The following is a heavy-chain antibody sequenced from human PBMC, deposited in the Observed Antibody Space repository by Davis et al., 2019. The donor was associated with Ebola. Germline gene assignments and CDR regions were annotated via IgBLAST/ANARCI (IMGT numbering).Heavy chain of an antibody. CDR2: ISGSGGST. D-gene: IGHD2-8*02. J-gene: IGHJ3*02. CDR1: GFTFSSSA. CDR3: VKTRSNWWNDALEI. V-gene: IGHV3-23*01. Sequence: GGSLRLSCVTSGFTFSSSAMNWVRQAPGMGLEWVSTISGSGGSTYYGESVKGRFTISRDNSKNTLDLQMNSLRPEDTAVYYCVKTRSNWWNDALEIWGRGTMVIVSS.